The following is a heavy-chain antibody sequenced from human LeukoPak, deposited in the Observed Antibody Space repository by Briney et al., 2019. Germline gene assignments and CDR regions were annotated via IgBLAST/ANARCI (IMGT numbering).Heavy chain of an antibody. CDR3: AREDSTRSGVRELDY. D-gene: IGHD3-10*01. J-gene: IGHJ4*02. CDR2: IGAGFDT. CDR1: GFTFSTYD. Sequence: GGSLRLSCAASGFTFSTYDFHWVRQVTGKGLQWVSAIGAGFDTYYQDSVRGRFTISRENAKNSLYLQMNSLTVGDTADYYCAREDSTRSGVRELDYWGQGILVTVSS. V-gene: IGHV3-13*01.